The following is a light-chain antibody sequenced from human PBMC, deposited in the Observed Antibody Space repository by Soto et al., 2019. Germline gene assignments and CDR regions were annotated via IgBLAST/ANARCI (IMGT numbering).Light chain of an antibody. J-gene: IGKJ1*01. CDR3: QQAFSAEWT. V-gene: IGKV1-39*01. CDR1: QNIGTY. CDR2: TSF. Sequence: DIQMTQSPSSLSASVEDRVTITCRASQNIGTYLNWYQQKPGEAPNLLIHTSFTLYSGVPSRFSGTGSGTDFTLTISSLQPEDFATYFCQQAFSAEWTFGQGTKV.